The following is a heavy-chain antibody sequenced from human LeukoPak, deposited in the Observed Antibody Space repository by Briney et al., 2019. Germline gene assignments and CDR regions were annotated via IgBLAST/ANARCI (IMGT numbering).Heavy chain of an antibody. J-gene: IGHJ6*02. CDR1: GYTFTGYY. Sequence: GASVKVSCKASGYTFTGYYMHWVRQAPGQGLEWMGWINPNSGGTNYAQKLQGRVTMTTDTSTSTAYMEPRSLRSDDTAVYYCARSEGSVVVVAATPGFGYYYYGMDVWGQGTTVTVSS. CDR3: ARSEGSVVVVAATPGFGYYYYGMDV. D-gene: IGHD2-15*01. CDR2: INPNSGGT. V-gene: IGHV1-2*02.